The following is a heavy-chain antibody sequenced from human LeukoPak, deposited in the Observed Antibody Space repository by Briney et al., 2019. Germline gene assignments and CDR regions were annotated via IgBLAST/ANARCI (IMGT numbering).Heavy chain of an antibody. CDR1: GFTFSSYA. Sequence: GGSLRLSCAASGFTFSSYAMSWVRQAPGKGLEWVSAISGSGGSTYYADSVKGRFTISRDNSKNTLYLHMNSLRAEDTAVYYCAKDFYCSSTSCYLGYPGYWGQGTLVTVSS. CDR2: ISGSGGST. V-gene: IGHV3-23*01. CDR3: AKDFYCSSTSCYLGYPGY. J-gene: IGHJ4*02. D-gene: IGHD2-2*01.